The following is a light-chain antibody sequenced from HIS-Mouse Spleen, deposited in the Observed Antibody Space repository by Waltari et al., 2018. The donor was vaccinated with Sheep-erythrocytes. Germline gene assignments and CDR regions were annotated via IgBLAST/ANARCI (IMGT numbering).Light chain of an antibody. V-gene: IGLV2-11*01. J-gene: IGLJ2*01. Sequence: QSALTQPRPVSGSPGQSVTIPCTGTSSDVGGYNYVSWYQQHPGKAPKLMIYDVSKRPSGVPERFSGSNSGNTATLTISGTQAMDEADYYCQAWDSSTGVVFGGGTKLTVL. CDR2: DVS. CDR1: SSDVGGYNY. CDR3: QAWDSSTGVV.